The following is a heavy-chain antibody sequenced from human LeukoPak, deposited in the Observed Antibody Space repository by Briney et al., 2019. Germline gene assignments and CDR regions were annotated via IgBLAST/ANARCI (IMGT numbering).Heavy chain of an antibody. CDR1: GFPFSSYW. V-gene: IGHV3-7*01. D-gene: IGHD3-10*01. CDR3: ARTPYYYGSGSSVCDY. Sequence: GGSLRLSCVASGFPFSSYWMTWVRQAPGKGLEWVANIKQDGSKKSYVDSVKGRFTISRDNAKNSLYLQMNSLRAEDTAVYYCARTPYYYGSGSSVCDYWGQGTLVTVPS. J-gene: IGHJ4*02. CDR2: IKQDGSKK.